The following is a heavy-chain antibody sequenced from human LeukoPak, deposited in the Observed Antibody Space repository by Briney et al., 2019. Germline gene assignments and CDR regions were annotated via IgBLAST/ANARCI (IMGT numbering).Heavy chain of an antibody. D-gene: IGHD5-24*01. Sequence: GGSLRLSCAASGFTFSDYYMTWIRQAPGRGLEWISYINGSSSDTKYADSVKGRFTISRDNAKNSVYLLMNSLRVEDTAIYYCAKDIQLSTWGLGTMVTVSS. J-gene: IGHJ3*01. CDR1: GFTFSDYY. CDR3: AKDIQLST. CDR2: INGSSSDT. V-gene: IGHV3-11*03.